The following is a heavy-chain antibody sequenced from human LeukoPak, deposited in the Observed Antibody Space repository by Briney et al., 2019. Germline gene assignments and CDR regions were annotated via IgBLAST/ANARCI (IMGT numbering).Heavy chain of an antibody. D-gene: IGHD3-22*01. CDR3: ASISSGPYYYGMDV. V-gene: IGHV1-18*01. CDR1: GYTFTSYG. Sequence: ASVKVSCKASGYTFTSYGISWVRQAPGQGLEWMGWISAYNGNTNYAQKLQGRVTMTTDTSTSTAYMELRSLRSDDTAVYYCASISSGPYYYGMDVWGQGTTVNVSS. CDR2: ISAYNGNT. J-gene: IGHJ6*02.